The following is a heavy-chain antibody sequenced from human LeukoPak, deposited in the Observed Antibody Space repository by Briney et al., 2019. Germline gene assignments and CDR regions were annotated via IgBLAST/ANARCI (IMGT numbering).Heavy chain of an antibody. D-gene: IGHD2-2*03. CDR3: ARDLGYCSGNRCYRNWFDP. CDR2: ISAYNGNT. J-gene: IGHJ5*02. CDR1: GYTFTSYG. V-gene: IGHV1-18*01. Sequence: ASVKVSCKASGYTFTSYGISWVRQAPGQGLEWMGWISAYNGNTNYAQKFQGRVTLTTDTSASTAYMELRSLRSDDTAVYYCARDLGYCSGNRCYRNWFDPWGQGTLVTVSS.